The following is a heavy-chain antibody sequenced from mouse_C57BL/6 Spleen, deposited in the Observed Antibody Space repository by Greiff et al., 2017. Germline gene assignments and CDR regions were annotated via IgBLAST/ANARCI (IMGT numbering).Heavy chain of an antibody. CDR3: ARGDYYGSSPYYAMDY. V-gene: IGHV1-9*01. Sequence: QVQLQQSGAELMKPGASVKLSCKATGYTFTGYWIEWVKQRPGHGLEWIGEILPGSGSTNYNEKFKGKATFTADTSSNTAYMQLSSLTTEDSAIXYCARGDYYGSSPYYAMDYWGQGTSGTVSS. CDR1: GYTFTGYW. J-gene: IGHJ4*01. D-gene: IGHD1-1*01. CDR2: ILPGSGST.